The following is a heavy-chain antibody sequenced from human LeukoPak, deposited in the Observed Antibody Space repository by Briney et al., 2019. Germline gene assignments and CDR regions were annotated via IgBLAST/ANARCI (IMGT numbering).Heavy chain of an antibody. CDR1: GFTFSGSA. CDR3: VRVGPGGSSDY. Sequence: GGSLRLSCAASGFTFSGSAMHWVRQASGKGLEWVGRIRSKANNYATAYAASVKGRFTISRDDSKNTAYLQMKSLKTEDTAVYYCVRVGPGGSSDYWGQGTLVTVSS. V-gene: IGHV3-73*01. D-gene: IGHD4-23*01. J-gene: IGHJ4*02. CDR2: IRSKANNYAT.